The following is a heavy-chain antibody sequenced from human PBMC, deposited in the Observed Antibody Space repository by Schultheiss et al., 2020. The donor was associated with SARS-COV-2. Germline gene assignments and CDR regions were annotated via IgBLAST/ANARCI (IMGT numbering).Heavy chain of an antibody. CDR2: ISYDGSNK. CDR1: GFTFSSYA. CDR3: ARDRARGYSSSWYDPVFDY. J-gene: IGHJ4*02. D-gene: IGHD6-13*01. Sequence: SCAASGFTFSSYAMHWVRQAPGKGLEWVAVISYDGSNKYYADSVKGRFTISRDNSKNTLYLQMNSLRAEDTAVYYCARDRARGYSSSWYDPVFDYWGQGTLVTVSS. V-gene: IGHV3-30*04.